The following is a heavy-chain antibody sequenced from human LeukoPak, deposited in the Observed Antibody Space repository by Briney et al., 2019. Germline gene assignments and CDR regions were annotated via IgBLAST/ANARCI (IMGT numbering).Heavy chain of an antibody. CDR2: IYESGST. J-gene: IGHJ4*02. D-gene: IGHD3-22*01. Sequence: SETLSLTCTVSGGSISSYYWSWLRQPPGKGLECLGYIYESGSTNYNPSLKSRVAISVEKSKIQFSLKLSYVTAADTAVYYCARLSHYFDSSGYYYVRFFDYWGQGTLVTVSS. CDR1: GGSISSYY. V-gene: IGHV4-59*08. CDR3: ARLSHYFDSSGYYYVRFFDY.